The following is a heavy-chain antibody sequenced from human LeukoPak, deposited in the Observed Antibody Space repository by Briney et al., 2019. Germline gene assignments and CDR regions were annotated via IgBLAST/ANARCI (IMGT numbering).Heavy chain of an antibody. J-gene: IGHJ4*02. CDR3: AKDKVGATTGGYYFDY. CDR2: ISYDGSNK. V-gene: IGHV3-30*18. Sequence: GGSLRLSCAASEFTFSNFGMHWVRQAPGKGLEWVAVISYDGSNKYYADSVKGRFTISRDNSKNTLYLQMNSLRAEDTAVYYCAKDKVGATTGGYYFDYWGQGTLVTVSS. CDR1: EFTFSNFG. D-gene: IGHD1-26*01.